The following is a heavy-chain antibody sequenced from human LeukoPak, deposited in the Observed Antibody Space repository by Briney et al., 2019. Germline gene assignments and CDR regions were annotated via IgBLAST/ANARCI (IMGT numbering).Heavy chain of an antibody. J-gene: IGHJ6*02. V-gene: IGHV3-30-3*01. CDR3: ARPKVPAAIPRYGMDV. CDR2: ISYDGSNK. Sequence: PGGSLRLSCAASGFTFSSYAMHWVRQAPGKRLEWVAVISYDGSNKYYADSVKGRFTISRDNSKNTLYLQMNSLRAEDTAVYYCARPKVPAAIPRYGMDVWGQGTTVTVSS. CDR1: GFTFSSYA. D-gene: IGHD2-2*02.